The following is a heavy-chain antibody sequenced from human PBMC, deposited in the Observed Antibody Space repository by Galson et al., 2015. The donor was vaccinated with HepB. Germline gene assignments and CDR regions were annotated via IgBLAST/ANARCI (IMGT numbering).Heavy chain of an antibody. CDR3: ARDVLGRWEVFRYNYYGSDV. CDR2: INPNSGGT. V-gene: IGHV1-2*02. D-gene: IGHD1-26*01. J-gene: IGHJ6*02. Sequence: SVKVSCKASGYTFTGYYMHWVRQAPGQGLEWMGWINPNSGGTNYAQKFQGRVTMTRDTSISTAYVELSRLRSEDTAVYHCARDVLGRWEVFRYNYYGSDVWGQGTTVTVSS. CDR1: GYTFTGYY.